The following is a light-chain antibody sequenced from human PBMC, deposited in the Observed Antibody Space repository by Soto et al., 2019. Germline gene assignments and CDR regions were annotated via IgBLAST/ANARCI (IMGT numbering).Light chain of an antibody. CDR3: AAWDYSLSGYWV. J-gene: IGLJ3*02. V-gene: IGLV1-47*01. Sequence: QPVLSQPPSASGTPGQRVTISYSGSSSNIGRNYVYWYQQVPGTAPKLLIFRNNQRPSGVPDRFSGSKSGTSASLAISGLRSEDEADYFCAAWDYSLSGYWVFGGGTKLTVL. CDR1: SSNIGRNY. CDR2: RNN.